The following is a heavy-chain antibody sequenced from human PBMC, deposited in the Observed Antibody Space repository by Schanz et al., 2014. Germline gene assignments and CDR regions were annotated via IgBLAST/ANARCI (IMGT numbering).Heavy chain of an antibody. CDR2: ISAYNGHT. D-gene: IGHD3-10*01. CDR3: VRDAGWAFGDYHGMDV. J-gene: IGHJ6*02. V-gene: IGHV1-18*01. CDR1: GYSFTTYD. Sequence: QVQLVQSGAEVKKPGASVRVSCKASGYSFTTYDVNWVRQATGQGLEWMGWISAYNGHTTYAQKFQGRVTMTTDTSTSTAYMELRSLISDDTAVYYCVRDAGWAFGDYHGMDVWGQGTSVNDSS.